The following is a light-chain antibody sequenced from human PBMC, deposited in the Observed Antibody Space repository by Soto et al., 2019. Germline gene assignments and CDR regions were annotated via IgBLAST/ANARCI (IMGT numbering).Light chain of an antibody. V-gene: IGLV2-14*03. J-gene: IGLJ1*01. Sequence: QSALTQPASVSGSPGQSITISCTGTSSDVGGYNYVSWYQHHPGKAPKLMIFDVSNRPSGVSHRFSGAKSGNTASLTISGRHPEDDDDYYCSSYTTSNTRQIVFGTGTKLTVL. CDR1: SSDVGGYNY. CDR2: DVS. CDR3: SSYTTSNTRQIV.